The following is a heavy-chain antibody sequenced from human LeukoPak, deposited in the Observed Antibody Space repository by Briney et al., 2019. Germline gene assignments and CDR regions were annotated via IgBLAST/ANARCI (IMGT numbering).Heavy chain of an antibody. CDR3: ASQLLWFGEALAWFDP. CDR1: GGSFSGYY. CDR2: INHSGST. Sequence: PSETLSLTCAVYGGSFSGYYWSWIRQPPGKGLEWIGEINHSGSTNYNPSLKSRVTISVDTSKNQFPLKLSSVTAADTAVYYCASQLLWFGEALAWFDPWGQGTLVAVSS. J-gene: IGHJ5*02. D-gene: IGHD3-10*01. V-gene: IGHV4-34*01.